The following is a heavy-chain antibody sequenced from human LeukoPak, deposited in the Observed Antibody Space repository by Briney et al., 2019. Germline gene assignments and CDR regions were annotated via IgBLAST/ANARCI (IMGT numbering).Heavy chain of an antibody. J-gene: IGHJ4*02. CDR3: ARSLRWEPMGGCFDY. CDR1: GGTFSSYA. D-gene: IGHD4-23*01. V-gene: IGHV1-69*04. CDR2: IIPILGIA. Sequence: ASVKVSCKASGGTFSSYAISWVRQAPGQGLEWMGRIIPILGIANYAQKFQGRVTITADKSTSTAYMELSSLRSEDTAVYYCARSLRWEPMGGCFDYWGQGTLVTVSS.